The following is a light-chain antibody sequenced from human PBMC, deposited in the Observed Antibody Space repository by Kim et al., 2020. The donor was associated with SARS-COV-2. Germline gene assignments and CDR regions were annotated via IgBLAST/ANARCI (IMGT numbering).Light chain of an antibody. CDR3: ATWDSSQSGWV. CDR2: DNY. CDR1: GSNIGSNY. Sequence: HSVVTQPPSVSAAPGQKITISCSGSGSNIGSNYVSWYQQLPGIAPKLLIYDNYKRPSTIPGRFSGSKSGTSATLGITGLQTGDEADYYCATWDSSQSGWVFGGGTQLTVL. J-gene: IGLJ3*02. V-gene: IGLV1-51*01.